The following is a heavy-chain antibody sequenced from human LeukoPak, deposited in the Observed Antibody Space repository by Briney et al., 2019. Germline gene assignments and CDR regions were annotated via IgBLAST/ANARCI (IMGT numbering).Heavy chain of an antibody. Sequence: GGSLRLSCTASGLTFKNAWMSWVRQAPGKGLEWVANIKQDGSEKYYVDSVKGRFTISRDNAKNSLYLQMNSLRAEDTAVYYCARVGSSSWHPGDYWGQGTLVTVSS. D-gene: IGHD6-13*01. V-gene: IGHV3-7*01. CDR3: ARVGSSSWHPGDY. CDR2: IKQDGSEK. CDR1: GLTFKNAW. J-gene: IGHJ4*02.